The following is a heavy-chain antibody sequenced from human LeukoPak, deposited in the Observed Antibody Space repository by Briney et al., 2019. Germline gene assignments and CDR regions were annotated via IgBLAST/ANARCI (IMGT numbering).Heavy chain of an antibody. V-gene: IGHV1-18*01. D-gene: IGHD1-20*01. CDR3: ARGGDYNWNFDY. CDR2: ISAYNGNT. Sequence: ASVKVSCKASGYTFTSYGISWVRQAPGQGLEWMGWISAYNGNTNYAQKFQGRVTMTRDTSISTAYMELSRLRSDDTAVYYCARGGDYNWNFDYWGQGTLVTVSS. CDR1: GYTFTSYG. J-gene: IGHJ4*02.